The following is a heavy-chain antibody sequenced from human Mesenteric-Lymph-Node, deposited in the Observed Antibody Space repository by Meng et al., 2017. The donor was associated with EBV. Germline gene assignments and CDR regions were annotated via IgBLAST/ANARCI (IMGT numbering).Heavy chain of an antibody. CDR2: IDHSGRS. CDR3: ARRGGGEILDD. D-gene: IGHD2/OR15-2a*01. V-gene: IGHV4-34*01. Sequence: QLRLQLRGEGVLGPADTMQSSYAVSGGSFGCDYWIMIRLLPGKGLEWNGKIDHSGRSNDNPSLQSGLTISVDRAKSQFSVKVISVTAADTAAEYYARRGGGEILDDWGHGTLVTVSS. CDR1: GGSFGCDY. J-gene: IGHJ4*01.